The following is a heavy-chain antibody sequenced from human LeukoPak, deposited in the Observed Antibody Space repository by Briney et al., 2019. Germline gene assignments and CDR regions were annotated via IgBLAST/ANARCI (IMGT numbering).Heavy chain of an antibody. D-gene: IGHD1-1*01. CDR1: XXXFTSYD. CDR3: ARGRDWTDVGVDY. CDR2: MNPNSGNT. Sequence: ASVKVSCKXXXXXFTSYDINWVRQATGQGLEWMGWMNPNSGNTGYAQKFQGRVTMTRNTSISTAYMELSSLRSEDTAVYYCARGRDWTDVGVDYWGQGTLVTVSS. J-gene: IGHJ4*02. V-gene: IGHV1-8*01.